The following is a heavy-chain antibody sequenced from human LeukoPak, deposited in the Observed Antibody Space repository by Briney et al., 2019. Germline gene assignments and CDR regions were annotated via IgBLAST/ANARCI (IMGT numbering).Heavy chain of an antibody. J-gene: IGHJ6*02. D-gene: IGHD6-19*01. CDR1: GFTFSSHS. V-gene: IGHV3-30*03. CDR3: ARDMGKQWLVQMADYYYGMDV. Sequence: PGGSLRLSCAASGFTFSSHSMNWVRQAPGKGLEGVAVISYDGSNKYYADSVKGRFTISRDNSKNTLYLQMNSLRAEDTAVYYCARDMGKQWLVQMADYYYGMDVWGQGTTVTVSS. CDR2: ISYDGSNK.